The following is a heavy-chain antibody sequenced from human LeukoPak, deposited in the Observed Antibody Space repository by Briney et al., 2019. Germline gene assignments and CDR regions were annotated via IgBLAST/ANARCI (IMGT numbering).Heavy chain of an antibody. Sequence: SETLSLTSAVYGGSFSGYYWSWIRQPPGKGLEWIGEINHSGSTNYNPSLKSRVTISVDTSKNQFSLKLSSVTAADTAVYYCASVPYSSGWSYYFDYWGQGTLVTVSS. J-gene: IGHJ4*02. CDR1: GGSFSGYY. CDR3: ASVPYSSGWSYYFDY. V-gene: IGHV4-34*01. CDR2: INHSGST. D-gene: IGHD6-19*01.